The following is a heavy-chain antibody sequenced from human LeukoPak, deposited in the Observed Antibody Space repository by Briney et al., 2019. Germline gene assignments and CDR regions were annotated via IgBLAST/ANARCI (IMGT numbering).Heavy chain of an antibody. CDR3: SRSGYYDVLDY. J-gene: IGHJ4*02. D-gene: IGHD3-3*01. CDR1: GFTFSSYA. V-gene: IGHV3-23*01. CDR2: ISGSGGST. Sequence: PGGSLRLSCAASGFTFSSYAMSWVRQAPGKGLEWVSAISGSGGSTYYADSVKGRFTTSRDNSKNTLYLQMNSLRAEDTAVYYCSRSGYYDVLDYWGQGTLVTVSS.